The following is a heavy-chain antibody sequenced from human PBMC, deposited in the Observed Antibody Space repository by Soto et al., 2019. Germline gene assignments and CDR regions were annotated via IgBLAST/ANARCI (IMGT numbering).Heavy chain of an antibody. V-gene: IGHV3-33*01. D-gene: IGHD3-10*01. J-gene: IGHJ4*02. CDR2: IWYDGSNK. CDR3: AREMVTMVRGAKSFYFDY. CDR1: GFTFSSYG. Sequence: QVQLVESGGGVVQPGRSLRLSCAASGFTFSSYGMHWVRQAPGKGLEWVAVIWYDGSNKYYADSVKGRFTISRDNSKNTLYLPMNSLRAEDTAVYYCAREMVTMVRGAKSFYFDYWGQGTLVTVSS.